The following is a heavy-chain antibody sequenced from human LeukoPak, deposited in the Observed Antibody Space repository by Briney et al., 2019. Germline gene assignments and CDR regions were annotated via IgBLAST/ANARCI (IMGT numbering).Heavy chain of an antibody. Sequence: GGSLRLSCAASGLTFRSYAMTWVRQAPGKGLEWVSGIWGGGDSTYYADSVKGRFTISRDNSKNTLYLQMNSLRAEDTAVYYCAKDQVEPLPFDPWGQGTLVTVSS. D-gene: IGHD1-1*01. J-gene: IGHJ5*02. CDR1: GLTFRSYA. CDR2: IWGGGDST. CDR3: AKDQVEPLPFDP. V-gene: IGHV3-23*01.